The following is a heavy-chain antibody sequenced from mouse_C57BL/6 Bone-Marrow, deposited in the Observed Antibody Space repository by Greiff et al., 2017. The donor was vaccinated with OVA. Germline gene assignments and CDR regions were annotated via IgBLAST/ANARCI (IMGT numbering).Heavy chain of an antibody. CDR1: GYAFSSSW. J-gene: IGHJ4*01. Sequence: VKLQESGPELVKPGASVKISCKASGYAFSSSWMNWVKQRPGKGLEWIGRIYPGDGDTNYNGKFKGKATLTADKSSSTAYMQLSSLTSEDSAVYFCARYGSSYDAMDYWGQGTSVTVSS. CDR2: IYPGDGDT. CDR3: ARYGSSYDAMDY. D-gene: IGHD1-1*01. V-gene: IGHV1-82*01.